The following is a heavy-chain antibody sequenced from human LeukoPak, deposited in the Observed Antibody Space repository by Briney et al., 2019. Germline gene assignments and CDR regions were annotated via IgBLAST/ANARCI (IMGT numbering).Heavy chain of an antibody. Sequence: GGSLRLTCAGSGFTFSSYAISWVRQAPGKGLEWVSTISGTGGSTYYADSVKGRFTISRDNSRNTLYLQMNSLRAEDTAVYYCAELGITMIGGVWGKGTTVTISS. J-gene: IGHJ6*04. CDR2: ISGTGGST. V-gene: IGHV3-23*01. CDR1: GFTFSSYA. D-gene: IGHD3-10*02. CDR3: AELGITMIGGV.